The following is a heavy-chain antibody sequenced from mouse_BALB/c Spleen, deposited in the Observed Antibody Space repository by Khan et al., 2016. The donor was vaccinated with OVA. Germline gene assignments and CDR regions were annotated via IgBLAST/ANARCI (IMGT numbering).Heavy chain of an antibody. V-gene: IGHV1S136*01. D-gene: IGHD2-14*01. CDR1: GYTFTSSV. J-gene: IGHJ2*01. Sequence: VQLQQSGPELVKPGASVKMSCTASGYTFTSSVIHWVRQKSGQGLDWIGYIYPFNDGTKYNEKFEGKATLTSDQSSSTAYMELSSLTSEDSAVYYWARNYRYDVYFDSWGQGTTLTVSS. CDR2: IYPFNDGT. CDR3: ARNYRYDVYFDS.